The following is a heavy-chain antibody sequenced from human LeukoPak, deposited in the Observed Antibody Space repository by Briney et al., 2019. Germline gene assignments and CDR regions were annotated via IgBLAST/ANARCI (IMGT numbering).Heavy chain of an antibody. CDR3: AKSQWLYPGGAFDY. CDR1: GFTFSSYA. J-gene: IGHJ4*02. V-gene: IGHV3-23*01. Sequence: QSGRSLRLSCAASGFTFSSYAMSWVRQAPGKGLEWVSAISGSGGSTYYADSVKGRFTISRDNSKNTLYLQMNSLRAEDTAVYYCAKSQWLYPGGAFDYWGQGTLVTVSS. CDR2: ISGSGGST. D-gene: IGHD2-15*01.